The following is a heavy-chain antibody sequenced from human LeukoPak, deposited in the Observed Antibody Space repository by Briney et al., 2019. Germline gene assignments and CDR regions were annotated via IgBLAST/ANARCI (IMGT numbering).Heavy chain of an antibody. D-gene: IGHD3-3*01. CDR2: IRYDGSNK. CDR1: GFTFSSYA. CDR3: AKGSKEVLFTRDHYMDV. J-gene: IGHJ6*03. V-gene: IGHV3-30*02. Sequence: GGSLRLSCAVSGFTFSSYAMHWVRQAPGKGLEWVAFIRYDGSNKYYADSVKGRFTISRDNSKNTLYLQMNSLRAEDTAVYYCAKGSKEVLFTRDHYMDVWGKGTTVTVSS.